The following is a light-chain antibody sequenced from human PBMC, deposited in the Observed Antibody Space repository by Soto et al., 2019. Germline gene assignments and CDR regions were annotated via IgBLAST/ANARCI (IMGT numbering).Light chain of an antibody. J-gene: IGLJ1*01. V-gene: IGLV2-23*02. CDR2: EVN. CDR1: SNDVGTYTL. CDR3: SSYAGAITFYV. Sequence: SALTQPASVSGSPGQSITISCTGTSNDVGTYTLVSWYQQHPGKAPKLVIYEVNKRPAGVSKRFSGSKSGDTASLTISGLQAEDEADYYCSSYAGAITFYVFGTGTKVTVL.